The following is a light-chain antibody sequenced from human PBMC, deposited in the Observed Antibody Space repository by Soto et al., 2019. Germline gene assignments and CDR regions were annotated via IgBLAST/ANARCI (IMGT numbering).Light chain of an antibody. CDR1: QSVSRRF. V-gene: IGKV3-20*01. J-gene: IGKJ4*01. CDR2: GAS. CDR3: QQYGDSLT. Sequence: EIVLTQSPGTLSLSPGERATLSCRASQSVSRRFLAWYQQKPGQAPRLLIHGASSRATGIPDRFSGSGSGTDFTLTITRLEPQDFAVYYCQQYGDSLTFGGGTKVDIK.